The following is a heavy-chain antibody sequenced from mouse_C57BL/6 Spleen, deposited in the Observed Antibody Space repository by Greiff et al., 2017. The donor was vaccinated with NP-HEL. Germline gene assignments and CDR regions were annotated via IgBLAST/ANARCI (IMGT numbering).Heavy chain of an antibody. CDR2: IYPGSGST. D-gene: IGHD1-1*01. J-gene: IGHJ1*03. CDR1: GYTFTSYW. Sequence: QVQLQQPGAELVKPGASVKMSCKASGYTFTSYWITWVKQRPGQGLEWIGDIYPGSGSTNYNEKFKSKATLTVDTSSSTAYMQLSSLTSEDSAVYYCARARITTVVARHWYFDVWGTGTTVTVSS. CDR3: ARARITTVVARHWYFDV. V-gene: IGHV1-55*01.